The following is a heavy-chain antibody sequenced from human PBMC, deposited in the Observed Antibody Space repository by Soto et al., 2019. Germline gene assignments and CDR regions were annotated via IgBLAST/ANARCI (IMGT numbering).Heavy chain of an antibody. D-gene: IGHD3-3*02. CDR3: ARDTETLGPRANDALDI. V-gene: IGHV1-3*01. Sequence: ASVKVYCKATGYTFSAYTMNWVRQDTGQSLEWMGWINAGSGNTKYSQNFQGRASITRDTSASTVYMELTGLTSEDTAVYYCARDTETLGPRANDALDIWGQGTMVTVSS. CDR1: GYTFSAYT. CDR2: INAGSGNT. J-gene: IGHJ3*02.